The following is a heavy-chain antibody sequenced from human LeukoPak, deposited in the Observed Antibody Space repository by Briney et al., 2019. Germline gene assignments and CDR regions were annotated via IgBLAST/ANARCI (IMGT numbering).Heavy chain of an antibody. CDR3: AMGAIVATIDY. J-gene: IGHJ4*02. V-gene: IGHV3-66*01. Sequence: GGSLRLSCGASGLXVSSNYISWVRQAPAKGLEWVSLIYSGSSTYYADSVKGRFTISRDKSKNTLYLQMSSLRVEDTAVYYCAMGAIVATIDYWGQGTLVTVSS. CDR2: IYSGSST. CDR1: GLXVSSNY. D-gene: IGHD5-12*01.